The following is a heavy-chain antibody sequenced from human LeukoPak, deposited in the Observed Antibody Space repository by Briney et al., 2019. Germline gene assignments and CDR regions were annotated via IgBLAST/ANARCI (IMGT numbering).Heavy chain of an antibody. CDR3: ARDLGEAVADY. CDR1: GFSVSRNY. D-gene: IGHD6-19*01. V-gene: IGHV3-66*01. CDR2: IYSGGST. J-gene: IGHJ4*02. Sequence: GGSLRLSCAASGFSVSRNYMSWVRQAPGKGLEWVSVIYSGGSTYYADSVKGRFTISRGNSKNTLYLQMNSLRAEDTAVYYCARDLGEAVADYWGQGTLVTVSS.